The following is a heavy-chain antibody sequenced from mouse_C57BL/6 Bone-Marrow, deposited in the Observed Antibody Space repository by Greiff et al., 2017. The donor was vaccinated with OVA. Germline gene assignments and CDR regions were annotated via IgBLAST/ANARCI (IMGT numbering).Heavy chain of an antibody. V-gene: IGHV1-55*01. J-gene: IGHJ1*03. D-gene: IGHD1-1*01. CDR2: IYPGSGST. CDR1: GYTFTSYW. Sequence: QVQLQQPGAELVKPGASVKMSCKASGYTFTSYWITWVKQRPGQGLEWIGDIYPGSGSTNYNEKFKSKATLTVDTSSSTAYMQLSSRTSEDSSVYYWARGSTEGAPGYWYFDVWGTGTTVTVST. CDR3: ARGSTEGAPGYWYFDV.